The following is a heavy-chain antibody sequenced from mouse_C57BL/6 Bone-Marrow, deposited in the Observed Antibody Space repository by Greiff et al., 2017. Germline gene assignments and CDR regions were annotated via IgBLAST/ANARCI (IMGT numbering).Heavy chain of an antibody. D-gene: IGHD2-1*01. CDR3: ARPHLLCGFAY. CDR1: GFTFSSYT. Sequence: EVKLMESGGGLVKPGGSLKLSCAASGFTFSSYTMSWVRQTPEERLEWVATISGGGGNTYYPDSVKGRFTISRDNAKNTLYLQMSSLRSEDTALYYCARPHLLCGFAYWGQGTLVTVSA. V-gene: IGHV5-9*01. CDR2: ISGGGGNT. J-gene: IGHJ3*01.